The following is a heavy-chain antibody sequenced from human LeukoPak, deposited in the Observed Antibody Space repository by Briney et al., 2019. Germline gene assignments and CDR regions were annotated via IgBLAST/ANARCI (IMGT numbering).Heavy chain of an antibody. CDR3: ARAVYDYIWGRYRFDY. D-gene: IGHD3-16*02. V-gene: IGHV4-31*03. Sequence: TLSLTCTVSGGSISSGGYYWSWIRQHPGKGLEWIGFIYYSGSTYYDPSLKSRVTFSVDTSKNQFSLKLSSVNAADTAVYYCARAVYDYIWGRYRFDYWGQGTLVTVSS. CDR1: GGSISSGGYY. CDR2: IYYSGST. J-gene: IGHJ4*02.